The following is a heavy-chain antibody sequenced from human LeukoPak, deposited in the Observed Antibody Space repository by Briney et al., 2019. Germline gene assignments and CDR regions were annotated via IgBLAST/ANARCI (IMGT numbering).Heavy chain of an antibody. CDR1: GGSLSNYY. Sequence: PSETLSLTCTVSGGSLSNYYWTWIRQPAGKGLEWIGRIYPSGSTNYNPSLKSRLTMSLDTSKNQFSLNLRSVTAADTAVYYCSRGHSPHYYDKTLSDFDIWGQGTMVTVSS. D-gene: IGHD3-22*01. CDR2: IYPSGST. CDR3: SRGHSPHYYDKTLSDFDI. V-gene: IGHV4-4*07. J-gene: IGHJ3*02.